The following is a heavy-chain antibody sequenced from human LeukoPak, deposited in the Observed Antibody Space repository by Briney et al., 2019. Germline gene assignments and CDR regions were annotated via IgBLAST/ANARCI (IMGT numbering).Heavy chain of an antibody. D-gene: IGHD2-2*01. CDR2: ISGSGGST. V-gene: IGHV3-23*01. CDR3: ARDLHGCSSTSCYRRNYYYYYGMDV. J-gene: IGHJ6*02. CDR1: GFTFSSYA. Sequence: GGSLRLSCAASGFTFSSYAMSWVRQAPGKGLEWVSAISGSGGSTYYADSVKGRFTISRDNSKNTLYLQTNSLRAEDTAVYYCARDLHGCSSTSCYRRNYYYYYGMDVWGQGTTVTVSS.